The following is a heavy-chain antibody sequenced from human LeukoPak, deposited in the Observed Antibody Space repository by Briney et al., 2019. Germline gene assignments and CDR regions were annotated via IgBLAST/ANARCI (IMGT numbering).Heavy chain of an antibody. CDR1: GGSFSGYY. CDR3: ARGGGSYYDFDY. Sequence: SETLSLTCAVYGGSFSGYYWSWIRQPPGKGLEWIGEINHSGSTNYNPSLKSRATISVDTSKNQFSLKLSSVTAADTAVYYCARGGGSYYDFDYWGQGTLVTVSS. J-gene: IGHJ4*02. D-gene: IGHD1-26*01. CDR2: INHSGST. V-gene: IGHV4-34*01.